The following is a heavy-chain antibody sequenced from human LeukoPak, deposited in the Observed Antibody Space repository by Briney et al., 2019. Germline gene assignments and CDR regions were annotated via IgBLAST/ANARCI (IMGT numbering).Heavy chain of an antibody. CDR1: GYTFTSYG. J-gene: IGHJ4*02. CDR2: ISAYNGNT. D-gene: IGHD3-22*01. V-gene: IGHV1-18*01. Sequence: WASVKVSCKASGYTFTSYGISWVRQAPGQGLEWMGWISAYNGNTNYAQKLRGRVTMTTDTSTSTAYMELRSPRSDDTAVYYCARERRSRLYYYDSSGYLVWGQGTLVTVSS. CDR3: ARERRSRLYYYDSSGYLV.